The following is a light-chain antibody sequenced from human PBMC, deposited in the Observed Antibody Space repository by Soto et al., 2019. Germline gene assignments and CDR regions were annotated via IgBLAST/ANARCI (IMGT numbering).Light chain of an antibody. CDR2: GAS. Sequence: EIVLTQSPGTLSLSPGERATLSCRTSQSISSYFAWYQHKPGQAPRRLIYGASRRATGIPDRFSGSGSGTDFTLTISRLEPEDFVVYYCHQYSSPPATFGQGTKLEI. V-gene: IGKV3-20*01. J-gene: IGKJ2*01. CDR3: HQYSSPPAT. CDR1: QSISSY.